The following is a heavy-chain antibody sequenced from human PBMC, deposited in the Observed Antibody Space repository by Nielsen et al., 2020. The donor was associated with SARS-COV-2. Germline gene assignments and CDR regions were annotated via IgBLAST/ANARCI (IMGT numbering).Heavy chain of an antibody. CDR2: ISYDGSNK. Sequence: GESLKISCAASGFTFSSYGMHWVRQAPGKGLEWVAVISYDGSNKYYADSVKGRFTISRDNAKNSLYLQMNSLRAEDTALYHCAVALSEYYYGMDVWGQGTTVTVSS. V-gene: IGHV3-30*03. CDR1: GFTFSSYG. J-gene: IGHJ6*02. D-gene: IGHD6-25*01. CDR3: AVALSEYYYGMDV.